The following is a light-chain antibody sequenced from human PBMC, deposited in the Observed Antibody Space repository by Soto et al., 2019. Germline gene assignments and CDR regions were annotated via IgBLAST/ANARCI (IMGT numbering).Light chain of an antibody. Sequence: QSVLTQPASVSGSPGQSITISCTGTSSDVGSYNLVSWYQQHPGKAPKLKIYEGSKRPSGVSNRFSGSKSGNTASLTISGLQAEDEADYYCCSYAGSSTLYVFGTGTKVTVL. J-gene: IGLJ1*01. CDR2: EGS. CDR1: SSDVGSYNL. CDR3: CSYAGSSTLYV. V-gene: IGLV2-23*01.